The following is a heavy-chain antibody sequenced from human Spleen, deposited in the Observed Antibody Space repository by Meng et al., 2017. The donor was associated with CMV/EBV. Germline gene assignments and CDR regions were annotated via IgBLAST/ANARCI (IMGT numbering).Heavy chain of an antibody. D-gene: IGHD1-26*01. CDR3: GEFAVG. V-gene: IGHV3-7*01. CDR2: IKEDGSEK. Sequence: GESLKISCAASGFTFDDYGMSWVRQVPGKGLEWVANIKEDGSEKYYVDSVKGRFTISRDNAKDMLYLQMNNLRVDDTAMFYCGEFAVGWGQGTLVTVSS. J-gene: IGHJ4*02. CDR1: GFTFDDYG.